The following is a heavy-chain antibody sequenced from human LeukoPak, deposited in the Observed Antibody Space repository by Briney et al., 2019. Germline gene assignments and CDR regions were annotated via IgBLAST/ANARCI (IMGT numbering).Heavy chain of an antibody. CDR3: AKRGVVIRVILVGFHKEAYYFES. J-gene: IGHJ4*02. CDR2: ISDSGGST. V-gene: IGHV3-23*01. Sequence: GGSLRLSCAVSGITLNNYGMTWVRQAPGKGLEWVAGISDSGGSTKYADSVKGRFTISRDNPKNTLYLQMNSLRAEDTAVYFCAKRGVVIRVILVGFHKEAYYFESWGQGALVTVSS. D-gene: IGHD3/OR15-3a*01. CDR1: GITLNNYG.